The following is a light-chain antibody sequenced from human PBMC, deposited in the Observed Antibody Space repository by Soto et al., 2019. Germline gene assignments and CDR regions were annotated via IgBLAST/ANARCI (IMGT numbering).Light chain of an antibody. CDR3: GSWDSSLSAYV. CDR1: SSNIGAGHD. CDR2: GNG. Sequence: QSVLTQPPSVSGAPGQRVTISCTGSSSNIGAGHDVHWYQQLPGTAPKLLIYGNGNRPSGVPERFSGSKSGTSASLAITGLQAGDEADYYCGSWDSSLSAYVFGTGTKVTVL. J-gene: IGLJ1*01. V-gene: IGLV1-40*01.